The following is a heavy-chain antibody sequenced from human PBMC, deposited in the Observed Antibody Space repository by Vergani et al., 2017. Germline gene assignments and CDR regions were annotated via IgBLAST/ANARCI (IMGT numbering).Heavy chain of an antibody. V-gene: IGHV3-53*01. D-gene: IGHD3-9*01. CDR3: AKGMPYYDSLAGGVDFDY. J-gene: IGHJ4*02. CDR2: IYSGGST. Sequence: EVQLVESGGGLIQPGGSLRLSCAASGFTVSSNYMSWVRQAPGKGLEWVSVIYSGGSTYYADSVKGRFTISRDNSKNTLYLQMNSLRAEDTAVYYCAKGMPYYDSLAGGVDFDYWGQGTLVTVSS. CDR1: GFTVSSNY.